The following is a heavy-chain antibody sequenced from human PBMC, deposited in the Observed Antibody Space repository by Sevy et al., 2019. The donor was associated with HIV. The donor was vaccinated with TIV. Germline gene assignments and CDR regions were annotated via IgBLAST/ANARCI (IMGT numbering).Heavy chain of an antibody. J-gene: IGHJ6*02. CDR2: IKVDGSEK. CDR1: GFTFRSYW. CDR3: ARDCSSTSCVWGLDV. D-gene: IGHD2-2*01. V-gene: IGHV3-7*03. Sequence: GGSLRLSCAVSGFTFRSYWMSWVRQAPGKGLEWVAHIKVDGSEKYHVDSVKGRFTISRDNAKNSLFLQMNSLRVEDTAVYYCARDCSSTSCVWGLDVWGQGTAVTVSS.